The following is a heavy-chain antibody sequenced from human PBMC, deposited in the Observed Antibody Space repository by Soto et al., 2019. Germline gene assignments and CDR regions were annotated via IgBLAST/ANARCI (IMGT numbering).Heavy chain of an antibody. CDR1: GGSISSGGYY. CDR2: IYYSGNT. Sequence: QVQLQESGPGLVKPSQTLSLTCTVSGGSISSGGYYWNWIRQHPGKGLEWIGYIYYSGNTYYNPILKSIVSISVDTSKSQFSLKLNSVTAADTAVYYCARSVFAWGQGTLVTVSS. J-gene: IGHJ5*02. V-gene: IGHV4-31*01. D-gene: IGHD3-10*02. CDR3: ARSVFA.